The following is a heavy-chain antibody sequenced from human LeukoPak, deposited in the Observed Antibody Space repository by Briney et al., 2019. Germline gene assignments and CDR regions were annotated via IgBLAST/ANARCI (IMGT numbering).Heavy chain of an antibody. Sequence: SETLSLTCTVSGGSISSYYWSWIRQPPGKGLEWIGYIYYSGSTNYNPSLKSRVTISVDTSKNQFSLKLSSVTAADTAVYYCARGNSYYYDSSGYPNWFDPWGQGTLVTVSS. V-gene: IGHV4-59*01. D-gene: IGHD3-22*01. CDR3: ARGNSYYYDSSGYPNWFDP. CDR2: IYYSGST. J-gene: IGHJ5*02. CDR1: GGSISSYY.